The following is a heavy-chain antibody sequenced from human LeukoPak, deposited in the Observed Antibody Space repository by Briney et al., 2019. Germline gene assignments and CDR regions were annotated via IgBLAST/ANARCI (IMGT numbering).Heavy chain of an antibody. V-gene: IGHV4-34*01. D-gene: IGHD6-13*01. J-gene: IGHJ4*02. CDR3: ARTIAAAGTLSFDY. Sequence: PSETLSLTCAVYGGSFSGYYWSWIRQPPGKGLEWIGEINHSGSTNYNPSLKSRVTISLDTSKNQFSLELSSVIAADTAVYYCARTIAAAGTLSFDYWGQGTLVTVSS. CDR2: INHSGST. CDR1: GGSFSGYY.